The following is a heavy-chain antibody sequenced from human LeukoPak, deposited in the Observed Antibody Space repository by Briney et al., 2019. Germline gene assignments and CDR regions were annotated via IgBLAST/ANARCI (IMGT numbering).Heavy chain of an antibody. Sequence: PGGSLRLSRAVSGLTFTNTYWISWVRQAPGKGLEWLANIKQDGSEKYYVDFVKGRFTISRDNAKNSLDLQMNSLRAEDTAVYYCAREASGRSFDFWGQGTLVTVSS. CDR3: AREASGRSFDF. J-gene: IGHJ4*02. V-gene: IGHV3-7*01. CDR2: IKQDGSEK. D-gene: IGHD3-10*01. CDR1: GLTFTNTYW.